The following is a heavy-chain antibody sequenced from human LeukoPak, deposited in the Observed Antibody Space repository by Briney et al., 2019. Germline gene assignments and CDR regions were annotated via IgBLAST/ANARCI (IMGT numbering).Heavy chain of an antibody. V-gene: IGHV3-48*03. CDR1: GFTFSTYD. J-gene: IGHJ4*02. Sequence: GGSLRLSCAASGFTFSTYDMNWVRQAPGKGLEWVSHISTTGTTVYYADAVKGRFTISRDNAKNSLYLQMNSLGAEDTAVYFCARVDTAMGSLDYWGQGTLVTVSS. D-gene: IGHD5-18*01. CDR3: ARVDTAMGSLDY. CDR2: ISTTGTTV.